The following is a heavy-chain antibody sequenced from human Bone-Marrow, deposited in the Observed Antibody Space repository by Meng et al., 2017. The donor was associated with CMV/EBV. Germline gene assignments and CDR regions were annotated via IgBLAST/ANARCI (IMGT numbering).Heavy chain of an antibody. D-gene: IGHD3-3*01. CDR1: SSYY. Sequence: SSYYWGWIRQPPGKGLEWIGSIYYSGSTYYNPSLKSRVTISVDTSKNQFSLKLSSVTAADTAVYYCARDPTIYDFWSGYPEYYFDYWGQGTLVTVSS. CDR3: ARDPTIYDFWSGYPEYYFDY. CDR2: IYYSGST. V-gene: IGHV4-39*07. J-gene: IGHJ4*02.